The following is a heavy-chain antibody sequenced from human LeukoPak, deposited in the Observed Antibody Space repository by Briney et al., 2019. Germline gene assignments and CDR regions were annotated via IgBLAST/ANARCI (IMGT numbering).Heavy chain of an antibody. D-gene: IGHD5-12*01. CDR1: GGSISSGGYY. CDR2: IYHSGST. V-gene: IGHV4-30-2*01. J-gene: IGHJ4*02. CDR3: ARGTITPDYFDY. Sequence: PQTLSLTCTVSGGSISSGGYYWSWIRQPPGKGLEWIGYIYHSGSTYYNPSLKSRVTISVDRSKNQFSLKLSSVTAADTAVYYCARGTITPDYFDYWGQGTLVTVSS.